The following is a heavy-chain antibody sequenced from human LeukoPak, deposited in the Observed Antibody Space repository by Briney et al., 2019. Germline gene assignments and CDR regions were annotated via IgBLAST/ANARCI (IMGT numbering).Heavy chain of an antibody. CDR3: ATGDYYGSGSSNY. CDR2: TSYSGST. D-gene: IGHD3-10*01. Sequence: PSETLSLTCTVSGGSISGSCCYWGWIRQTPGKDREWIGSTSYSGSTHYSPSFKSRVTMSVDTSKNQFSLKLSSVTAADTAVYYCATGDYYGSGSSNYWGQGTLVTVSS. V-gene: IGHV4-39*07. J-gene: IGHJ4*02. CDR1: GGSISGSCCY.